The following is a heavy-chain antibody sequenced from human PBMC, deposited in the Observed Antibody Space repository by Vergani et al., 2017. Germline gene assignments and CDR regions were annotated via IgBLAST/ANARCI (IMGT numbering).Heavy chain of an antibody. Sequence: QEQLVQSGSELKKPGASVKVSCKASGYSFNNYAIHWVRQAPGQGLYWMGWINPTTGNPTYARAFTGRFVFSLDTSISTAYLQIGSLKAEDTAVYFCARAKRGRLAVGATDSWGQGTLLTVSS. J-gene: IGHJ4*02. V-gene: IGHV7-4-1*01. D-gene: IGHD6-19*01. CDR2: INPTTGNP. CDR3: ARAKRGRLAVGATDS. CDR1: GYSFNNYA.